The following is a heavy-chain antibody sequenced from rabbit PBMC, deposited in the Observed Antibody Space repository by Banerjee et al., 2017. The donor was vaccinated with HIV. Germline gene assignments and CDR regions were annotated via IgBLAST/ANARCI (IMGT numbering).Heavy chain of an antibody. CDR3: ARDLTGVIGWNFGW. CDR2: IAGSDSGFT. Sequence: QSLEESGGDLVKPGASLTLTCTASGFSFSNSDYMCWVRQAPGKGLEWISCIAGSDSGFTYSATWAKGRFTISKTSSTTVTLQVTSLTAADTATYFCARDLTGVIGWNFGWWGPGTLVTVS. D-gene: IGHD1-1*01. J-gene: IGHJ4*01. CDR1: GFSFSNSDY. V-gene: IGHV1S40*01.